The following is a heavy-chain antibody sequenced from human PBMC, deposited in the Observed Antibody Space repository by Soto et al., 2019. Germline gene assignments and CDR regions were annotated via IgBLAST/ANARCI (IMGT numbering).Heavy chain of an antibody. D-gene: IGHD3-22*01. J-gene: IGHJ4*02. Sequence: GGSLRLSCAASGFTFDKFGMHWVRQAPGKGLEWVAVMSFDGSNRYYADSVKGRFTISRDNSKNTAYLQMNSMRTEDTAVYYCAKAVHSSGYYSYFDYWGQGTLVTVSS. V-gene: IGHV3-30*18. CDR3: AKAVHSSGYYSYFDY. CDR2: MSFDGSNR. CDR1: GFTFDKFG.